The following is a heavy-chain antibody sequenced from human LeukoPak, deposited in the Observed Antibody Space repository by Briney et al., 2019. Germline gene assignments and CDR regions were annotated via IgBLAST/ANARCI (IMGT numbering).Heavy chain of an antibody. CDR2: IYYSGST. Sequence: PSQTLSLTCTVSGGSISSDGYYWSWWRKHRGKGREWIGYIYYSGSTYYNPSLKSRVTISVDTSKNQFSLKLSSVAAADTAVYYCARRIAAAGTFDYWGQGTLVTVSS. CDR3: ARRIAAAGTFDY. J-gene: IGHJ4*02. CDR1: GGSISSDGYY. V-gene: IGHV4-31*03. D-gene: IGHD6-13*01.